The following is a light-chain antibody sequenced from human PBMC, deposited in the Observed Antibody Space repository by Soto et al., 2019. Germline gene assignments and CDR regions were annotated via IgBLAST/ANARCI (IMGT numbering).Light chain of an antibody. CDR2: GAS. Sequence: EIVLTQSPGTLSLSPGERATLSCRASQSFSSSYLAWYQQKPGQAPRLLIYGASSSATGSPDRFSGSGSGTDFTLSISSLEPDAFAVYYCQHDGSAIFYFGPGTKVDV. CDR3: QHDGSAIFY. J-gene: IGKJ3*01. CDR1: QSFSSSY. V-gene: IGKV3-20*01.